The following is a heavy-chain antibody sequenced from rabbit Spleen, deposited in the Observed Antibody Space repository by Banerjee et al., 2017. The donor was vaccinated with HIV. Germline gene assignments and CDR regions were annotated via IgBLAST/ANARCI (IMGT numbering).Heavy chain of an antibody. CDR1: GFDFSAYG. J-gene: IGHJ4*01. CDR3: ARGSAAMTMVITGYYLSL. V-gene: IGHV1S45*01. D-gene: IGHD2-1*01. Sequence: QEQLVESGGGLVTLGGSLKLSCKASGFDFSAYGVSWVRQAPGKGLEWIACIYGGDGSSTAYANWAKGRFTISKTSSTTVPLQMTSLTAADTATYFCARGSAAMTMVITGYYLSLWGQGTLVTVS. CDR2: IYGGDGSST.